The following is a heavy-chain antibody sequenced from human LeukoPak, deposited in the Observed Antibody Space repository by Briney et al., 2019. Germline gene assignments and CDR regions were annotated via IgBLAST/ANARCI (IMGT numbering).Heavy chain of an antibody. CDR1: GFTFSSYS. Sequence: GGSLRLSCAASGFTFSSYSMNWVRQGPGKGLEWVSSISSSSSYIYYADSVKGRFTISRDNAKNSLYLQMNSLRAEDTAVYYCARVVYGDYETTMLDYWGQGTLVTVSS. D-gene: IGHD4-17*01. V-gene: IGHV3-21*01. J-gene: IGHJ4*02. CDR3: ARVVYGDYETTMLDY. CDR2: ISSSSSYI.